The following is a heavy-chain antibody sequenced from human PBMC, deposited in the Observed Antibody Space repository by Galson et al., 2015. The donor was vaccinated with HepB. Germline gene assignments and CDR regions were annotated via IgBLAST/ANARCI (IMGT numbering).Heavy chain of an antibody. V-gene: IGHV1-8*01. Sequence: SVKVSCKASGYTFTSYDINWVRQATGQGLEWMGWMNPNSGNTGYAQKFQGRVTMTRNTSISTAYMELSSLRAEDTAVYYCAREATGSYYADFDYWGQGTLVTVSS. D-gene: IGHD1-26*01. CDR2: MNPNSGNT. CDR1: GYTFTSYD. CDR3: AREATGSYYADFDY. J-gene: IGHJ4*02.